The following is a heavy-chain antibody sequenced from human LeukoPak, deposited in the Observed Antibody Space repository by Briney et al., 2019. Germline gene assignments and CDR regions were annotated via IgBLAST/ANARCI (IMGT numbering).Heavy chain of an antibody. J-gene: IGHJ4*02. V-gene: IGHV3-21*01. CDR2: ISSSSSYI. CDR3: ARVVAGQPDY. Sequence: GWALRLSCAASGFTLRSYSMNWVRPAPGKGLEWVSSISSSSSYIYYADSVKGRFTIPRDNAKNSLYLQMNSLRAEDTAVYYCARVVAGQPDYWGQGTLVTVSS. D-gene: IGHD6-19*01. CDR1: GFTLRSYS.